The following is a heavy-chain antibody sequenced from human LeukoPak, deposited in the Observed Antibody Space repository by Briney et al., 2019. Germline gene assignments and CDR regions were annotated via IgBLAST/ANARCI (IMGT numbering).Heavy chain of an antibody. V-gene: IGHV3-21*01. J-gene: IGHJ4*02. CDR3: ARDRLRYGEYEKTFDY. D-gene: IGHD4-17*01. CDR1: GFTFSSYS. CDR2: ISSSSSYI. Sequence: PGGSLRLSCAASGFTFSSYSMNWVRQAPGKGLEWVSSISSSSSYIYYADSVKGRFTISRDNAKNSLYLQMNSLRAEDTAVYYCARDRLRYGEYEKTFDYWGQGTLVTVSS.